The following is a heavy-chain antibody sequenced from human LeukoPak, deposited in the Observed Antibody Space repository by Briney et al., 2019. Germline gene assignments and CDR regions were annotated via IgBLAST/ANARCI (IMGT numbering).Heavy chain of an antibody. D-gene: IGHD3-22*01. J-gene: IGHJ3*02. CDR3: ARDRYYYDSSGYII. V-gene: IGHV4-4*07. CDR1: GGSISSYY. CDR2: IYTSGST. Sequence: SETLSLTCTVSGGSISSYYWSWIRQPAGKGLEWIGRIYTSGSTNYNPSLKSRVTISVDTSKNQFSLKLSSVTAADTAVYYCARDRYYYDSSGYIIWGQGTMVTVSS.